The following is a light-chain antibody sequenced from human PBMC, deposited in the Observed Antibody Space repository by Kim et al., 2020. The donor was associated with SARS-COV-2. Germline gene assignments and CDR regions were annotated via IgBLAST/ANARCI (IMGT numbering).Light chain of an antibody. Sequence: ALTQPASVSGSPGQSITISCTGTNSDVGAYNHVSWYQQHPAKAPKLMIYDVFDRPSGVSNRFSGSKSGNTASLTISGLQAEDEADYYCSSYTSDYTVVFGTGTKVTVL. V-gene: IGLV2-14*03. CDR3: SSYTSDYTVV. CDR1: NSDVGAYNH. CDR2: DVF. J-gene: IGLJ1*01.